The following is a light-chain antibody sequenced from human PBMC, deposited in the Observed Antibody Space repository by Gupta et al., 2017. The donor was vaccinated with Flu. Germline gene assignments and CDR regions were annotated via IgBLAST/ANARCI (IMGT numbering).Light chain of an antibody. J-gene: IGLJ2*01. CDR3: ASYTSSGEVV. CDR2: EVT. CDR1: SSDVGGYPY. V-gene: IGLV2-14*01. Sequence: QSALTQPASVSGSPGQSITISCTRTSSDVGGYPYVSWFQQHPGKAPKLVIYEVTARPSGISDRFSGSKSGNTASLTVSGLQAEDEADYYCASYTSSGEVVFGGGTKLTVL.